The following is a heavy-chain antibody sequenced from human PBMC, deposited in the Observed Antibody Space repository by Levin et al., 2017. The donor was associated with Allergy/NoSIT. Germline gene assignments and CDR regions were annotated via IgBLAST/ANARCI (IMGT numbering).Heavy chain of an antibody. CDR2: INHSGST. V-gene: IGHV4-34*01. Sequence: ASETLSLTCAVYGESFSGYFWSWVRQPPGKGLEWIGEINHSGSTNYNPSLKSRVTISVDTSKNQFSLNLISVTAADTAVYYCARGGWLRSSLDYWGQGTLVTVSS. CDR3: ARGGWLRSSLDY. J-gene: IGHJ4*02. D-gene: IGHD5-12*01. CDR1: GESFSGYF.